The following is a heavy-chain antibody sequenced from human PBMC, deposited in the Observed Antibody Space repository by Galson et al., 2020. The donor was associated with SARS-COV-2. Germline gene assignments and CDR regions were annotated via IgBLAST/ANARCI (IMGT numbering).Heavy chain of an antibody. D-gene: IGHD2-2*03. CDR1: GFTFSDYG. V-gene: IGHV3-73*01. J-gene: IGHJ4*02. CDR3: TRLDRIGIIMGDH. Sequence: GESLKISCAASGFTFSDYGIHWVRQASGKGLEWIGRIRDKSNGYSTIYIESVRGRFTISRDDVRNTAYLHMNSLKIEDTAVYYCTRLDRIGIIMGDHWGQGTLGSVSS. CDR2: IRDKSNGYST.